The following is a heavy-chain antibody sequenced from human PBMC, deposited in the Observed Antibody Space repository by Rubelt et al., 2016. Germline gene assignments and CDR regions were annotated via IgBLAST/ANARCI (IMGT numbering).Heavy chain of an antibody. V-gene: IGHV4-59*12. CDR3: ARAPSTPLTGYYSSRNNWFDP. J-gene: IGHJ5*02. CDR2: IYYSGST. D-gene: IGHD3-9*01. Sequence: GLEWIGYIYYSGSTNYNPSLKSRVTISVDTSKNQFSLKLGSVTAAASAVYYCARAPSTPLTGYYSSRNNWFDPWGQGTLVTVSS.